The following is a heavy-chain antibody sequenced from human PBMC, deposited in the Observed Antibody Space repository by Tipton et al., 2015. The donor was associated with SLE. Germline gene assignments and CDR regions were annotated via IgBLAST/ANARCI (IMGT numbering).Heavy chain of an antibody. CDR3: ARDCGGSDAFDI. J-gene: IGHJ3*02. CDR2: IYYSGST. Sequence: TLSLTCTVSGGSISSSSYYWGWIRQPPGKGLEWIGSIYYSGSTYSNPSLKSRVTIAVDTSKNQYSLKLSSVTAADTAVYYCARDCGGSDAFDIWGQGTMVTVSS. D-gene: IGHD2-21*01. CDR1: GGSISSSSYY. V-gene: IGHV4-39*07.